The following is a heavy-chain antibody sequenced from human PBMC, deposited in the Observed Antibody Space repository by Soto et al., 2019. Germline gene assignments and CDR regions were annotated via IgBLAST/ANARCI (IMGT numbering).Heavy chain of an antibody. CDR2: IYSGGST. CDR3: AVTRMVRRVIIPRGGWFDP. D-gene: IGHD3-10*01. CDR1: GFTVSSNY. V-gene: IGHV3-53*04. Sequence: VQLVESGGGLVQPGGSLRLSCAASGFTVSSNYMSWVRQAPGKGLEWVSVIYSGGSTYYADSVKGRFTISRHNSKNTLYLQMNSLRAEDTAVYYCAVTRMVRRVIIPRGGWFDPWGQGTLVTVSS. J-gene: IGHJ5*02.